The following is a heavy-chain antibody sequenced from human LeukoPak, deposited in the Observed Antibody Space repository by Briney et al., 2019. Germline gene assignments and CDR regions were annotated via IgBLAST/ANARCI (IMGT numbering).Heavy chain of an antibody. J-gene: IGHJ4*02. Sequence: SETLSLTCIVSGGSISSYYWSWIRQPPGKGLEWIGYIYYSGSTNYNPSLTSRVTISVDTSKNQFSLKLSSVTAADTAVYYCARGFSGYDFRLLYWGQGTLVTVSS. CDR2: IYYSGST. V-gene: IGHV4-59*01. CDR1: GGSISSYY. CDR3: ARGFSGYDFRLLY. D-gene: IGHD5-12*01.